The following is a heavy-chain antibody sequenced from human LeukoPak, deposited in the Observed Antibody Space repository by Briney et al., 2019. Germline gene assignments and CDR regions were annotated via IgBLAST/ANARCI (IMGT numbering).Heavy chain of an antibody. CDR1: GYSFTGYY. CDR3: ARAGPFYTGNYLGY. V-gene: IGHV1-2*02. J-gene: IGHJ4*02. D-gene: IGHD1-26*01. Sequence: GASVKVSCKASGYSFTGYYMHWVRQAPGQGLEWMGWINPNSGDTKYAQKFQGRVTMTRDTSISTAYMDLNSLRSDDTAVYYCARAGPFYTGNYLGYWGQGTLVTVSS. CDR2: INPNSGDT.